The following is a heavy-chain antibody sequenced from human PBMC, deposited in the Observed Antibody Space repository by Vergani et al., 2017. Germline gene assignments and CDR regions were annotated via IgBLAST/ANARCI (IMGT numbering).Heavy chain of an antibody. J-gene: IGHJ4*02. CDR2: INHSGST. V-gene: IGHV4-34*01. CDR1: GGSFSGYY. CDR3: ARGLTYDYIWGSYRYGYYFDY. D-gene: IGHD3-16*02. Sequence: QVQLQQWGAGLLKPSETLSLTCAVYGGSFSGYYWSWIRQPPGKGLEWIGEINHSGSTNYNPSLKSRVTISVDTSKNQFSLKLSSVTAADTAVYYCARGLTYDYIWGSYRYGYYFDYWGQGILVTVSS.